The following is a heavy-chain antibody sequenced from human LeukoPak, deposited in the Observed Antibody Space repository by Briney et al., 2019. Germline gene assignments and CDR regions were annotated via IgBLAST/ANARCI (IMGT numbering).Heavy chain of an antibody. Sequence: SETLSLTCTVSGGSISSSRYYWGWIRQPPGKGLEWIGSIYYSGSTYYNPSLKSRVTISVDTSKNQFSLKLNSVTAADTAVYFCAREDYYNSGGYYLDYWGQGTLVTVSS. D-gene: IGHD3-22*01. CDR1: GGSISSSRYY. V-gene: IGHV4-39*01. CDR3: AREDYYNSGGYYLDY. J-gene: IGHJ4*02. CDR2: IYYSGST.